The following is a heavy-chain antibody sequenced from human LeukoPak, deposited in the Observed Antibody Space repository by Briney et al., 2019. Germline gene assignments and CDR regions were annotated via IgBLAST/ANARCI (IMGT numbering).Heavy chain of an antibody. CDR3: ARESDTANSDNCYYYMDV. CDR1: GFTFSSYS. Sequence: PGRSLRLSCAASGFTFSSYSMNWVRQAPGKGLEWVSFISYDSSNIYYADSVKGRFTISRDNAKNTLYLQMNSLRAEDTAVYYCARESDTANSDNCYYYMDVWGKGTTVTVSS. J-gene: IGHJ6*03. V-gene: IGHV3-30*03. CDR2: ISYDSSNI. D-gene: IGHD5-18*01.